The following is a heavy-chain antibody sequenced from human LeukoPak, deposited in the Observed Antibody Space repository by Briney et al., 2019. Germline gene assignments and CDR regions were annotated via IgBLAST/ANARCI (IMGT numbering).Heavy chain of an antibody. CDR3: ARGITIFGVVINLGY. Sequence: GGSLRLSCEASAFSFSSYEMNWVRQAPGKGLEWVSYISSSGSTIYYADSVKGRFTISRDNATNSLYLQMNRLRAEDTAVYYCARGITIFGVVINLGYWGQGTLVTVSS. J-gene: IGHJ4*02. CDR1: AFSFSSYE. CDR2: ISSSGSTI. V-gene: IGHV3-48*03. D-gene: IGHD3-3*01.